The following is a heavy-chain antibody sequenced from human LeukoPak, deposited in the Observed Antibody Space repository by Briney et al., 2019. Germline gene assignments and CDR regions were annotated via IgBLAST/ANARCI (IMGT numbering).Heavy chain of an antibody. CDR1: GFTFSDYY. Sequence: PGGSLRLSCAASGFTFSDYYMSWIRQAPGKRLEWVSYISSSGSTIYYADSVKGRFTISRDNAKNSLYLQMNSLRAEDTAVYYCARAPMRIADGRSDYWGQGTLVTVSS. CDR2: ISSSGSTI. D-gene: IGHD2-21*01. J-gene: IGHJ4*02. V-gene: IGHV3-11*04. CDR3: ARAPMRIADGRSDY.